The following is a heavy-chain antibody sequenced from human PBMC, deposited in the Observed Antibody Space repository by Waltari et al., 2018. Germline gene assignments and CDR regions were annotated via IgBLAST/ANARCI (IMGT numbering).Heavy chain of an antibody. CDR1: GGSFSGYY. Sequence: QVQLQQWGAGLLKPSETLSLTCAVYGGSFSGYYWSWIRQPPGKGLEWIGEIKHSGSTKCNPTLKRRVTISVDTSKNQFSLKLSSVTAADTAVYYCARLVTVLSRGYSGYELGRAFDIWGQGTMVTVSS. D-gene: IGHD5-12*01. V-gene: IGHV4-34*01. CDR3: ARLVTVLSRGYSGYELGRAFDI. J-gene: IGHJ3*02. CDR2: IKHSGST.